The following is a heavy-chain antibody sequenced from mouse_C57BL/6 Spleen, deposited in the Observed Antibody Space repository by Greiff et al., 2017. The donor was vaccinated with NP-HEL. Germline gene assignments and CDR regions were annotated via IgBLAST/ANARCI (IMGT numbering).Heavy chain of an antibody. V-gene: IGHV1-53*01. CDR2: INPSNGGT. Sequence: QVQLQQPGTELVKPGASVKLSCKASGYTFTSYWMRWVKQRPGQGLEWIGNINPSNGGTNYNEKFKSKATLTVDKSSSTAYMQLSSLTSEDSAVYYCARLLTTVVAFDYWGQGTTLTVSS. J-gene: IGHJ2*01. CDR3: ARLLTTVVAFDY. CDR1: GYTFTSYW. D-gene: IGHD1-1*01.